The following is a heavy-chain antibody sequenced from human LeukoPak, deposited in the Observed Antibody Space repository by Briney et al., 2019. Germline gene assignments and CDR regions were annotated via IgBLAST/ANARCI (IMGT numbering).Heavy chain of an antibody. V-gene: IGHV4-39*01. CDR1: GGSISSGSHY. CDR3: ARHLDSRGRYFDY. Sequence: SETLSLTCIVSGGSISSGSHYWAWVRQPPGKGLEWSASMLYSGNTYYNPSLKSRVTISVDTSKNQFFLRLSSVTAADTTVYYCARHLDSRGRYFDYWGQGTLVTVSS. CDR2: MLYSGNT. D-gene: IGHD3-22*01. J-gene: IGHJ4*02.